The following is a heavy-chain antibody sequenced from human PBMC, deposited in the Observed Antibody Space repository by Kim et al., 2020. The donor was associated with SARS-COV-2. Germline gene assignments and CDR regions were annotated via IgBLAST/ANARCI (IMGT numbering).Heavy chain of an antibody. CDR3: ARDLQPYYYYYGMDV. Sequence: ASVKVSCKASGYTFTSFAMHWVRQAPGQRLEWMGWINPGNGNTKYSQKFQGRVTITRDTSASTAYMELSSLRSEDTAVYYCARDLQPYYYYYGMDVRGQG. CDR2: INPGNGNT. D-gene: IGHD1-1*01. J-gene: IGHJ6*02. CDR1: GYTFTSFA. V-gene: IGHV1-3*01.